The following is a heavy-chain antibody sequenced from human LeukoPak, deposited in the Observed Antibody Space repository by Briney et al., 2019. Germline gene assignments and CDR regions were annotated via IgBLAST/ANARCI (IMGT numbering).Heavy chain of an antibody. D-gene: IGHD3-22*01. V-gene: IGHV3-7*03. Sequence: PGGALRVSCAASGFTFSTYWLNWVRQPPGKGLEGVANIKQAGNEKYYVDSVKGRFTTSRDNAKNSLYLQMNSLRAEDTAVYYCARGYYDSGGSHFDSWGEGTLVTDSS. J-gene: IGHJ4*02. CDR3: ARGYYDSGGSHFDS. CDR1: GFTFSTYW. CDR2: IKQAGNEK.